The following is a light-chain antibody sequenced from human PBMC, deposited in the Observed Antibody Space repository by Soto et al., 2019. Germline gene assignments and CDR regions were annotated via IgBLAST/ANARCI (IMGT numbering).Light chain of an antibody. V-gene: IGLV2-14*03. CDR3: SSCRGITALV. CDR2: EVS. J-gene: IGLJ3*02. Sequence: QSALTQPASVSGSPGQSITISCTGTSSDVGGYSFVSWYQQRPGKAPKLMIYEVSNRPSGVSNRFSGSKSGNTASLTISGLQVEDEADYYCSSCRGITALVFGGGTKVTVL. CDR1: SSDVGGYSF.